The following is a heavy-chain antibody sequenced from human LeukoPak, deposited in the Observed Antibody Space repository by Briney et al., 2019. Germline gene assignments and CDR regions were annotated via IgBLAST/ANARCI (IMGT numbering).Heavy chain of an antibody. CDR2: ISSSSSTI. CDR1: GFTFSSYS. Sequence: GGSLRLSCAASGFTFSSYSMNWVRQAPGKGLEWVSYISSSSSTIYYADSVKGRFTISRDNAKNSLSLQMNSLRAEDTAVYYCARDDPEYFYDSSGTQDYYYGMDVWGQGTTVTVSS. J-gene: IGHJ6*02. D-gene: IGHD3-22*01. V-gene: IGHV3-48*04. CDR3: ARDDPEYFYDSSGTQDYYYGMDV.